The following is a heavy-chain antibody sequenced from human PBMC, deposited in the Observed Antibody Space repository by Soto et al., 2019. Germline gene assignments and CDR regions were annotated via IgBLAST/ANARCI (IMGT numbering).Heavy chain of an antibody. D-gene: IGHD6-19*01. CDR2: IYYSGGT. Sequence: SETLSLTCTVSGASISSYYWTWTRQPPGKGLEWIGYIYYSGGTNYNPSLKSRVTISIDTSKNQFSLKLSSVTAADTAVYYCARGYSGASTFDYWGQGTLVTVSS. CDR1: GASISSYY. V-gene: IGHV4-59*01. J-gene: IGHJ4*02. CDR3: ARGYSGASTFDY.